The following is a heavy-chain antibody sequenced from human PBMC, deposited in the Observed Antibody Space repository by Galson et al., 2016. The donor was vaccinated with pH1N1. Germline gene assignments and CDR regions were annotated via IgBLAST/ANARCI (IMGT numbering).Heavy chain of an antibody. CDR1: GFSFSSYW. CDR3: ARARLFTTADPTGYFDY. J-gene: IGHJ4*02. D-gene: IGHD1-1*01. Sequence: SLRLSCAASGFSFSSYWMHWVRQVPGKGLVWVSRINSDGSSTSYADSVKGRFTISRDNAKNTLYLQMDSLRAEDTAVYFCARARLFTTADPTGYFDYWGQGTLVTASS. V-gene: IGHV3-74*01. CDR2: INSDGSST.